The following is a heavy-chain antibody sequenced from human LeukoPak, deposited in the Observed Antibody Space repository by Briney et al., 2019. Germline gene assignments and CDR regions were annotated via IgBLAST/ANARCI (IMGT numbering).Heavy chain of an antibody. J-gene: IGHJ4*02. D-gene: IGHD4-17*01. Sequence: GGSLRLSCSASGFTFSSYAMHWVRQAPGKGLEYVSAISGNGGSTYYADSVKGRFSTSRDNSKNTLYLQMNSLRAEDTAVYFCARADYGDTSDPFDFWGQGTLVTVSS. V-gene: IGHV3-64*04. CDR1: GFTFSSYA. CDR3: ARADYGDTSDPFDF. CDR2: ISGNGGST.